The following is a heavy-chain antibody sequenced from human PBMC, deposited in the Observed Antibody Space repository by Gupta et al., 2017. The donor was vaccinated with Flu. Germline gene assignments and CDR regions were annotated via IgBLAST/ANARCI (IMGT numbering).Heavy chain of an antibody. D-gene: IGHD3-22*01. Sequence: EVQLVESGGGLVQPGGSLTLSCAASGFTFSNYWMHWVRQATGKGLVWVSRNQSDGSTTNYEDSVKGGFTISRDNAKNTLYLQLNSLRAEDTAVYYCAADGDGSGYDYAFDSWGQGTMVTVSS. CDR1: GFTFSNYW. V-gene: IGHV3-74*01. CDR2: NQSDGSTT. CDR3: AADGDGSGYDYAFDS. J-gene: IGHJ3*02.